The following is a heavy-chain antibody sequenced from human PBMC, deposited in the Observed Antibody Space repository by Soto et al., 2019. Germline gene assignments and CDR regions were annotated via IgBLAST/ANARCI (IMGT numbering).Heavy chain of an antibody. CDR2: IWSGGQNA. V-gene: IGHV3-33*01. D-gene: IGHD3-10*01. CDR1: EFTCRHFG. CDR3: ARDSSGGPTDFDY. J-gene: IGHJ4*02. Sequence: QVHLVESGGGVVQPGGSLRLSWEPSEFTCRHFGFNWFPKSPGRGLEWVAVIWSGGQNAYNGDSVKGRFTISRDDSKNTVYLQMDSLRAEDTAIYYCARDSSGGPTDFDYWGQGALVTVSS.